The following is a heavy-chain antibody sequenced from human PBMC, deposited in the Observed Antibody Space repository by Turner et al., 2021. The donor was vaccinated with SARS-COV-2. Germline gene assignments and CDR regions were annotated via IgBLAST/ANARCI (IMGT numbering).Heavy chain of an antibody. Sequence: QVQLVQAGAEVKTPGASVTVSCRASVYTYTTYDINWVRQAAGQGLEWMGWMNPNSGHTAYAQKFQCRVTITRKTSISTVYMELSSLRSDDTAVDYCAGRDSNGYVGAFDMWGQGTMVTVSS. CDR3: AGRDSNGYVGAFDM. CDR1: VYTYTTYD. J-gene: IGHJ3*02. D-gene: IGHD4-4*01. CDR2: MNPNSGHT. V-gene: IGHV1-8*03.